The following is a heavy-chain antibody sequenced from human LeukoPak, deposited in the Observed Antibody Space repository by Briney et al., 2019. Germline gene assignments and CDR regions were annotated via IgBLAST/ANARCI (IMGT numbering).Heavy chain of an antibody. CDR3: AGGNHYDLWSGDGYFDY. D-gene: IGHD3-3*01. CDR2: IVVGSGNT. CDR1: GFTFTSSA. J-gene: IGHJ4*02. Sequence: SVKVSCKASGFTFTSSAMQWVRQARGQRLEWIGWIVVGSGNTNYAQKFQERVTITRDMSTSTAYMELSSLRSEDTAVYYCAGGNHYDLWSGDGYFDYWGQGTLVTVSS. V-gene: IGHV1-58*02.